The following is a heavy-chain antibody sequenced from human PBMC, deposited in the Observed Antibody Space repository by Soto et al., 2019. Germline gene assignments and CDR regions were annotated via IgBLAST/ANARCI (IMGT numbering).Heavy chain of an antibody. Sequence: EVQLLESGGGLVQPGGSLRLSCAASGFTFSSYAMSWVRQAPGKGLEWVSAISGSGGRTYYADSVKGRFTISRDNSKNTLYLQMSSLRAEDTAVYYCAKGYEWIQLWLPPAYFDYWGQGTLVTVSS. CDR1: GFTFSSYA. V-gene: IGHV3-23*01. J-gene: IGHJ4*02. D-gene: IGHD5-18*01. CDR2: ISGSGGRT. CDR3: AKGYEWIQLWLPPAYFDY.